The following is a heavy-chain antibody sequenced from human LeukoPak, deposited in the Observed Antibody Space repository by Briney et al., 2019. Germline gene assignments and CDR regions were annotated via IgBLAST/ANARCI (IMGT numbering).Heavy chain of an antibody. Sequence: SQTLSLTCTVSGGSISSGGYYWSWIRQHPGKGLEWIGYIYYSGSTYYNPSLMSRVTISVDTSKNQFSLKLSSVTAADTAVYYCARGPRDILTGYLGYGMDVWGKGTTVTVSS. CDR3: ARGPRDILTGYLGYGMDV. D-gene: IGHD3-9*01. CDR2: IYYSGST. CDR1: GGSISSGGYY. J-gene: IGHJ6*04. V-gene: IGHV4-31*03.